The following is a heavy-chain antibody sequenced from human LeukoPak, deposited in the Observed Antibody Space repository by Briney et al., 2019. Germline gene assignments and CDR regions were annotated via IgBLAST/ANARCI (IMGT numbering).Heavy chain of an antibody. CDR2: IRSDGSNK. D-gene: IGHD6-13*01. J-gene: IGHJ6*03. CDR3: ARVYSSSIQYYYYYYMDV. Sequence: PGGSLRLSCAASGFTFSSYGMHWVRQAPGKGLEWVAFIRSDGSNKYYADSVKGRFTISRDNSKNTLYLQMNSLRAEDTAVYYCARVYSSSIQYYYYYYMDVWGKGTTVTVSS. CDR1: GFTFSSYG. V-gene: IGHV3-30*02.